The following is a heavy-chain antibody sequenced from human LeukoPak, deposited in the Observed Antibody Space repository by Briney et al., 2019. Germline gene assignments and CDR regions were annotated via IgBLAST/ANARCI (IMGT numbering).Heavy chain of an antibody. V-gene: IGHV4-31*03. CDR2: IYNTGTT. CDR3: ARSGDGYIFDY. Sequence: PSQTLSLTCTVSGGSISSGNYFWRWIRQHPGKGLDWIGYIYNTGTTYYHPSLKSRVTISGDTSKNQFSLNLNSVTAADTAVYYCARSGDGYIFDYWGQGTLVTVSS. J-gene: IGHJ4*02. CDR1: GGSISSGNYF. D-gene: IGHD5-24*01.